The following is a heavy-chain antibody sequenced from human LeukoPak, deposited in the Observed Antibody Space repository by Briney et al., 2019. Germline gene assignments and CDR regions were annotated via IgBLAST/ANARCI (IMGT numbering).Heavy chain of an antibody. J-gene: IGHJ4*02. Sequence: GASVKVSCKASGYTFTSYAMHWVRQAPGQRLEWMGWINAGNGNTKYSQKFQGRVTITRDTSASTAYMELSSLRSEDTAVYYCARDLLVATRPLHYWGQGTLVTISS. CDR2: INAGNGNT. D-gene: IGHD5-12*01. V-gene: IGHV1-3*01. CDR3: ARDLLVATRPLHY. CDR1: GYTFTSYA.